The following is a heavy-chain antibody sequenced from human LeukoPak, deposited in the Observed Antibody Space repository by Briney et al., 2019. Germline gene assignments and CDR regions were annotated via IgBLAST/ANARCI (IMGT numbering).Heavy chain of an antibody. D-gene: IGHD3-22*01. V-gene: IGHV1-2*02. J-gene: IGHJ4*02. Sequence: ASVKVSCKASGYTFTSYGISWVRQAPGQGLEWMGWINPDTGGSNYAQNFQGRVTMTRDTSISTAYMELGRLTSDDTAVYYCARARSYYDSSGKFDYWGQGTLVTVSS. CDR3: ARARSYYDSSGKFDY. CDR2: INPDTGGS. CDR1: GYTFTSYG.